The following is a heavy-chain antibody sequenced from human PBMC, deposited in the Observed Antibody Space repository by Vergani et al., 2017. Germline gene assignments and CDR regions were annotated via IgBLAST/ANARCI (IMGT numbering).Heavy chain of an antibody. J-gene: IGHJ4*02. CDR3: ARASAFWSGYKDY. D-gene: IGHD3-3*01. CDR2: ISYDGSNK. CDR1: GFTFSSYA. V-gene: IGHV3-30*04. Sequence: QVQLVESGGGVVQPGRSLRLSCAASGFTFSSYAMHWVRQAPGKGLEWVAVISYDGSNKYYADSVKGRFTISRDNSKNTLYLQMNSLRAEDTAVYYCARASAFWSGYKDYWGQGTLVTVSS.